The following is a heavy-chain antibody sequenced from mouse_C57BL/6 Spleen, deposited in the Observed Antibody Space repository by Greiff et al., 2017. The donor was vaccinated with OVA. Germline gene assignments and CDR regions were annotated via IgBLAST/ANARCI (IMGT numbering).Heavy chain of an antibody. V-gene: IGHV1-42*01. CDR3: ARERNAMDY. CDR1: GYSFTGYY. J-gene: IGHJ4*01. CDR2: INPSTGGT. Sequence: DVQLQESGPELVKPGASVKISCKASGYSFTGYYMNWVKQSPEKSLEWIGEINPSTGGTTYNQKFKAKATLTVDKSSSTAYMQLKSLTSEDSAVYYCARERNAMDYWGQGTSVTVSS.